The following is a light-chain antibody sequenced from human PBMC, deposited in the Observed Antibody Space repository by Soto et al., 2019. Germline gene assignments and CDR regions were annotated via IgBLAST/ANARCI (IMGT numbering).Light chain of an antibody. Sequence: QAVLTQPPSASGTPGQRVAISCSGSSSNIGSNTVNWYQQLPGSAPQLLIYRTNQRPSGVPGRFSGSKSGTSASLAISGLQSEDEADYYCAAWDGSLNVVLFGGGTQLTVL. CDR3: AAWDGSLNVVL. CDR1: SSNIGSNT. J-gene: IGLJ2*01. V-gene: IGLV1-44*01. CDR2: RTN.